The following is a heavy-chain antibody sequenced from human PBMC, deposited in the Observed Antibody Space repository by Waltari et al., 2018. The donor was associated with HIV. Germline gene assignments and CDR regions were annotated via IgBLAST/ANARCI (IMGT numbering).Heavy chain of an antibody. CDR1: GGFIYDRNFW. Sequence: QVQLEESGPGLVKPSQTLSLTCPLPGGFIYDRNFWWSWLRQPAGKAPEWFGRAYVTGSTNYNSSRWCRVSISVDTSKRQISRRLSSVTAADTAVYYCARETFFMVLGVSPYYVFNVVDVWGRGTTVTVSS. D-gene: IGHD3-10*01. J-gene: IGHJ6*02. V-gene: IGHV4-61*02. CDR3: ARETFFMVLGVSPYYVFNVVDV. CDR2: AYVTGST.